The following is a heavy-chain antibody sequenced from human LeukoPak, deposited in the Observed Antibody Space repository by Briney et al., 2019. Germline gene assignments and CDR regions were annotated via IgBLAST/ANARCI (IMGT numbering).Heavy chain of an antibody. V-gene: IGHV4-59*01. CDR2: IYYSGST. CDR3: ARDSGSYRLDAFDI. Sequence: SQTLSLTCTVSGGSISSYYWSWIRQPPGKGLEWIGYIYYSGSTNYNPSLKSRVTISVDTSKNQFSPKLSSVTAADTAVYYCARDSGSYRLDAFDIWGQGTMVTVSS. J-gene: IGHJ3*02. CDR1: GGSISSYY. D-gene: IGHD1-26*01.